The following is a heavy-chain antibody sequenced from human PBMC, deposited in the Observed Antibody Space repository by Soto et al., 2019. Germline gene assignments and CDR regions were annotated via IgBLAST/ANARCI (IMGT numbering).Heavy chain of an antibody. D-gene: IGHD2-15*01. CDR2: IYWDDDK. Sequence: QITLKESGPTLVKPTQTLTLTCTFSGFSLSTSGVGVAWIRQPPGKALEWLALIYWDDDKRYRPSMESRLTITKDTSKNQVVLTMTNIDSVDTATYYCASLPFSGGSFYWFSFSGMDVWGQGTTVTVSS. CDR3: ASLPFSGGSFYWFSFSGMDV. CDR1: GFSLSTSGVG. V-gene: IGHV2-5*02. J-gene: IGHJ6*02.